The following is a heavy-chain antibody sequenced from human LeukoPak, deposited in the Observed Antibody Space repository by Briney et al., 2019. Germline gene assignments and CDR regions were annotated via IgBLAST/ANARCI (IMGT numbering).Heavy chain of an antibody. CDR1: GFTFSSYA. J-gene: IGHJ4*02. D-gene: IGHD3-3*01. V-gene: IGHV3-23*01. CDR3: AKGPLTIFGVVIDLYFDY. Sequence: PGGSLRPSCAASGFTFSSYAMSWVRQAPGKGLEWVSAISGSGGSTYYADSVKGRFTISRDNSKNTLYLQMNSLRAEDTAVYYCAKGPLTIFGVVIDLYFDYWGQGTLVTVSS. CDR2: ISGSGGST.